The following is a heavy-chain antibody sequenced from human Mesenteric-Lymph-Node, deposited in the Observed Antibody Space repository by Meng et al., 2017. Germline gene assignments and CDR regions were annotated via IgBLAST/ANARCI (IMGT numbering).Heavy chain of an antibody. CDR1: GESISSSNIH. CDR3: AREEADGNLGGY. J-gene: IGHJ4*02. V-gene: IGHV4-39*07. CDR2: IYYNRRA. D-gene: IGHD6-13*01. Sequence: ESLKISCSVSGESISSSNIHWGWIRQPPGKGLEWIGSIYYNRRAYYHPSLKGRVTISIDSSRNQFSLSLTSVTAADTATYYCAREEADGNLGGYWGQGMLVTVSS.